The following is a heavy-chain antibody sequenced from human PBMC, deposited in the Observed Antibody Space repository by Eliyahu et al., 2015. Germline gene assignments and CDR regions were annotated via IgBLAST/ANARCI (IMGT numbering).Heavy chain of an antibody. Sequence: EVQLVEAGGGLVQPGGSLRLSCTGYGLTFSDFWMHWVRQAPGKGPVWVGRIKDDGRSVSYADAVRGRFTISRDNANRVLYLQLNGLRGDDTAVYYCASSSATMTPLAWGQGTLVTVSP. CDR2: IKDDGRSV. D-gene: IGHD2-15*01. CDR1: GLTFSDFW. V-gene: IGHV3-74*01. CDR3: ASSSATMTPLA. J-gene: IGHJ3*01.